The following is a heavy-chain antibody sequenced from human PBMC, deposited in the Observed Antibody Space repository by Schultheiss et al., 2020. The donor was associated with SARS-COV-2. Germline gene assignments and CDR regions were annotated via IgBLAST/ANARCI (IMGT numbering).Heavy chain of an antibody. CDR3: AKAQFRTESGIDYYYYGMDV. CDR1: GFTFSSYG. J-gene: IGHJ6*02. Sequence: GGSLRLSCAASGFTFSSYGMHWVRQAPGKGLEWVAVISYDGSNKYYADSVKGRFTISRDNSKNTLYLQMNSLRAEDTAVYYCAKAQFRTESGIDYYYYGMDVWGQGTTVTVSS. CDR2: ISYDGSNK. V-gene: IGHV3-30*18. D-gene: IGHD3-10*01.